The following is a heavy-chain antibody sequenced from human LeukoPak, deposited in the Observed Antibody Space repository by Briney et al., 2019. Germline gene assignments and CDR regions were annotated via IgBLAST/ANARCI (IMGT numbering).Heavy chain of an antibody. CDR3: ARVSGAGIAAAGTVWFDP. J-gene: IGHJ5*02. Sequence: PSETLSLTCTVSGGSISISSYYWGWIRQPPGKGLEWIGSIYYSGSTYYNPSLKSRVTISVDTSKNQFSLKLSSVTAADTAVYYCARVSGAGIAAAGTVWFDPWGQGTLVTVSS. V-gene: IGHV4-39*07. D-gene: IGHD6-13*01. CDR2: IYYSGST. CDR1: GGSISISSYY.